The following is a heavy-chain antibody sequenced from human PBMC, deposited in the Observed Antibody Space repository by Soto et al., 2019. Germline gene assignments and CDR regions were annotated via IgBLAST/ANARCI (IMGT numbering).Heavy chain of an antibody. Sequence: QVQLVQSGAEVKKPGSSVKVSCKASGGTFSSYTISWVRQAPGQGLEWMGRIIPILGIANYAQKFQGRVTITADKSTSTAYMELSSLRSEDTAVYYCTSAPLTTNGEQWLVNMYMDVWGKGTTVTVSS. V-gene: IGHV1-69*02. D-gene: IGHD6-19*01. J-gene: IGHJ6*03. CDR2: IIPILGIA. CDR3: TSAPLTTNGEQWLVNMYMDV. CDR1: GGTFSSYT.